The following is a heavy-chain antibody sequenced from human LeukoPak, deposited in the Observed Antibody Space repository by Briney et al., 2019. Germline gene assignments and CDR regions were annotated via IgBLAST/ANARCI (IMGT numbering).Heavy chain of an antibody. CDR1: GFTFSSYE. CDR2: ISTSGTTI. V-gene: IGHV3-48*03. Sequence: GGSLRLSCVASGFTFSSYEMNWVRQAPGKGLEWVSYISTSGTTIYYADSVKGRFTISRDNAKNSLYLQMNSLRAEDTALYYCARESERGMGYWGQGTLVTVSS. CDR3: ARESERGMGY. J-gene: IGHJ4*02. D-gene: IGHD3-16*01.